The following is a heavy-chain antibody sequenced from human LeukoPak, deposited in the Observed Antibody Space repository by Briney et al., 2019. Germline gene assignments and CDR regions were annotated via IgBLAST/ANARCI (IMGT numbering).Heavy chain of an antibody. D-gene: IGHD3-22*01. CDR2: MNPNSGNT. CDR1: GYTFTSYD. J-gene: IGHJ6*03. Sequence: ASVKVPCKASGYTFTSYDINWVRQATGQGLEWMGWMNPNSGNTGYAQKFQGRVTITRNTSISTAYMELSSLRSEDTAVYYCARANYYYDSSGYYYYYYYMDVWGKGTTVTVSS. V-gene: IGHV1-8*03. CDR3: ARANYYYDSSGYYYYYYYMDV.